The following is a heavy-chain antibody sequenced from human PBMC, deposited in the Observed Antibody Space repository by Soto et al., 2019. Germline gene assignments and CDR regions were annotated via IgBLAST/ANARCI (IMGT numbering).Heavy chain of an antibody. V-gene: IGHV3-21*01. CDR3: ARDLSLPPMATHSKIFDR. D-gene: IGHD1-1*01. CDR1: GFTFSTYS. J-gene: IGHJ4*02. Sequence: GSLRLSCAASGFTFSTYSMTWVRQAPGKGLEWVSSISANSNYIYYADSVRGRFTISRENAKNSLFLDLNSLGAEDTAVYYCARDLSLPPMATHSKIFDRWGQGTLVTVSS. CDR2: ISANSNYI.